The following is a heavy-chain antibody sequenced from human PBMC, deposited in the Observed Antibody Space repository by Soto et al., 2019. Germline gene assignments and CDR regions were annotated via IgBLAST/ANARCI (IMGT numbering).Heavy chain of an antibody. CDR1: GFTFSNAW. D-gene: IGHD3-22*01. V-gene: IGHV3-15*01. CDR3: ITEFTYYYDGSSYGVY. J-gene: IGHJ4*02. Sequence: PVGSLRLSCAASGFTFSNAWMTWVRQAPGKGLEWVGRIKSKTDGGTTDYAAPVKGRFTISRDDSKNTLYLHMDSLKTEDIAVYYCITEFTYYYDGSSYGVYWGQGT. CDR2: IKSKTDGGTT.